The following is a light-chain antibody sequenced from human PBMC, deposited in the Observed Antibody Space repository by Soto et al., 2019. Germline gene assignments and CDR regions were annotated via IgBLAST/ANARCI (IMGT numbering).Light chain of an antibody. V-gene: IGKV3-15*01. CDR2: GAS. CDR3: QQYNNWPLWT. Sequence: DIVLTQSPDTLSLSPGEIASLSFRASHSVSSNLAWYQQKPGQAPRLLIYGASTRATGIPARFSGSGSGTEFTLTISSLQSEDFAVYYCQQYNNWPLWTFGQGTKVDI. J-gene: IGKJ1*01. CDR1: HSVSSN.